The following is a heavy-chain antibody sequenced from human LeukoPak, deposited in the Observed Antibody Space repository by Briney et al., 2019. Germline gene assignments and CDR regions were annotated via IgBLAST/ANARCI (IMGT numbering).Heavy chain of an antibody. CDR2: ISYDGSNK. CDR1: GFTFSSYA. CDR3: ARGHMSSGWWIRFDY. V-gene: IGHV3-30*04. J-gene: IGHJ4*02. Sequence: GGSLRLSCAASGFTFSSYAMHWVRQAPGKGLEWVAVISYDGSNKYYADSVKGRFTISRDNSRNTLYLEMNSLRAEDTAVYYCARGHMSSGWWIRFDYWGQGTLVTVPS. D-gene: IGHD6-19*01.